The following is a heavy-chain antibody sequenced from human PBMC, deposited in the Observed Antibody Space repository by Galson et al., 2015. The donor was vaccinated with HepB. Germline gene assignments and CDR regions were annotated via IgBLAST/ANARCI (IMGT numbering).Heavy chain of an antibody. V-gene: IGHV4-59*08. CDR1: GGSISSYY. J-gene: IGHJ2*01. CDR2: IYYSGST. Sequence: ETLSLTCTVSGGSISSYYWSWIRQPPGKGLEWIGYIYYSGSTNYNPSLKSRVTISVDTSKNQFSLKLSSVTAADTAVYYCARHVRVGFGEFLAQLDYWYFDLWGRGTLVTVSS. D-gene: IGHD3-10*01. CDR3: ARHVRVGFGEFLAQLDYWYFDL.